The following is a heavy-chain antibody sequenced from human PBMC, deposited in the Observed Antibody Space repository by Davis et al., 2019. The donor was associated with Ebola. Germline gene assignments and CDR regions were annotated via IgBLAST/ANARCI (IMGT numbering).Heavy chain of an antibody. V-gene: IGHV1-18*01. CDR3: ARGGGSTQSGIDY. CDR2: ISVDKGIT. D-gene: IGHD3-10*01. J-gene: IGHJ4*02. Sequence: ASVKVSCKASGGTFSSYTITWVRQAPGQGLEWVGWISVDKGITNYVQKLRGRVTMTTDTSTSTAYMELRSLRSDDTAVYYCARGGGSTQSGIDYWGQGNLVTVSS. CDR1: GGTFSSYT.